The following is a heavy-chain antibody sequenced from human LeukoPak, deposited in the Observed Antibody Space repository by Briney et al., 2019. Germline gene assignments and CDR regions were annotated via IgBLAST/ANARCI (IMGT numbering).Heavy chain of an antibody. V-gene: IGHV3-48*03. Sequence: PGGSLRLSCAASEFTFSSYEMNWVRQAPGKGLAWVSYISGSGSTILYADSVKGRFAISRDNAKNSLYLQMNSLRAEDTAIYYCARVGSSVPILPDYWGQGTLVTVSS. CDR3: ARVGSSVPILPDY. CDR1: EFTFSSYE. CDR2: ISGSGSTI. J-gene: IGHJ4*02. D-gene: IGHD3-22*01.